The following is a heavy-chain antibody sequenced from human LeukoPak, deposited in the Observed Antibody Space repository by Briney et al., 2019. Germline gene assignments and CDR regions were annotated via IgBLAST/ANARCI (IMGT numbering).Heavy chain of an antibody. J-gene: IGHJ4*02. D-gene: IGHD3-10*01. CDR2: ISAYNGNT. V-gene: IGHV1-18*04. Sequence: ASVKVSCKASGYTFTSYYMHRVRQAPGQGLEWMGWISAYNGNTNYAQKLQGRVTMTTDTSTSTAYMELRSLRSDDTAVYYCARDSGVYFDYWGQGTLVTVSS. CDR1: GYTFTSYY. CDR3: ARDSGVYFDY.